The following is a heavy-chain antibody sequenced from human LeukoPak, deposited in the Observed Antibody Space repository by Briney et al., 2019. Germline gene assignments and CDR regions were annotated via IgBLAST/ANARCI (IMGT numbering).Heavy chain of an antibody. V-gene: IGHV1-18*01. J-gene: IGHJ3*02. CDR1: GYTFTSYG. CDR3: ARDRPRSAFDI. CDR2: ISAYNGHT. Sequence: ASVKVSCKASGYTFTSYGISWVRQAPGQGLEWMGWISAYNGHTNYAQKLQGRVTMTRNTSISTAYMEPSSLRSEDTAVYYCARDRPRSAFDIWGQGTMVTVSS.